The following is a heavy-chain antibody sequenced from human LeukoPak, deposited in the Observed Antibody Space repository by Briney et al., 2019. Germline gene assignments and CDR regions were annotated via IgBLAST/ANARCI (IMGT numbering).Heavy chain of an antibody. Sequence: ASVKVSCKASGYTFTGYYMHWVRQAPGQGLEWMGWMNPNSGNTGYAQKFQGRVTMTRNTSISTAYMELSSLRSEDTAVYYCARGSQFDFWSGYYGRINWFDPWGQGTLVTVSS. J-gene: IGHJ5*02. CDR2: MNPNSGNT. CDR1: GYTFTGYY. D-gene: IGHD3-3*01. V-gene: IGHV1-8*02. CDR3: ARGSQFDFWSGYYGRINWFDP.